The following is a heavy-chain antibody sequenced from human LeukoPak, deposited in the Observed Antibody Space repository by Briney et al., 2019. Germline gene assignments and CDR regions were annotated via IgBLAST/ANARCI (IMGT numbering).Heavy chain of an antibody. CDR1: GYSFTNYY. V-gene: IGHV1-46*01. Sequence: GASVKVSCKASGYSFTNYYIHWVRQAPGQGLEWMGIINPSGGSTSYAQKFQGRVTMTRDTSTSTVYMELSSLRSEDTAVYYCARERIQLWFYYYYYGMDVWGQGTTVTVSS. J-gene: IGHJ6*02. D-gene: IGHD5-18*01. CDR3: ARERIQLWFYYYYYGMDV. CDR2: INPSGGST.